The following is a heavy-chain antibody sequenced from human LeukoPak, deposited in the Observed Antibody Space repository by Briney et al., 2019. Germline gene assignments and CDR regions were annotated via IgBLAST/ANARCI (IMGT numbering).Heavy chain of an antibody. CDR3: ATQLGLGTPFDY. CDR1: GGTFSSYA. Sequence: SVKVSCKASGGTFSSYAISWVRQAPGQGLEWMGGVIPIFGTANYAQKFQGRVTITADESTSTAYMELSSLRSEDTAVYYCATQLGLGTPFDYWGQGTLVTVSS. J-gene: IGHJ4*02. D-gene: IGHD7-27*01. V-gene: IGHV1-69*13. CDR2: VIPIFGTA.